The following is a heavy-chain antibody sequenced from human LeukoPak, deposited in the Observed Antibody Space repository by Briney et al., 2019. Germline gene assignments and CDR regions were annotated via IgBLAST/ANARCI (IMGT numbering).Heavy chain of an antibody. D-gene: IGHD5-18*01. V-gene: IGHV3-23*01. Sequence: PGGSLRLSCAASGFTFSSYAMSWVRQAPGKGLEWVSAISGSGGSTYYADSVKGRFTISRDNSKNTLYLQMNSLRAEDTAVYYCAKVTVDTAMVSYYYGMDVWGQGTTVTVSS. J-gene: IGHJ6*02. CDR2: ISGSGGST. CDR3: AKVTVDTAMVSYYYGMDV. CDR1: GFTFSSYA.